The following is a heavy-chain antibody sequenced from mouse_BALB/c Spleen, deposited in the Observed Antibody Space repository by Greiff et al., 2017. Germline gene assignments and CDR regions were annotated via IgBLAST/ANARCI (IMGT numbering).Heavy chain of an antibody. CDR1: GFNIKDYY. D-gene: IGHD2-4*01. Sequence: VQLLQSGAELVRSGASVKLSCTASGFNIKDYYMHWVKQRPEQGLEWIGWIDPENGDTEYAPNFQGKATMTADTSSNTAYLQLSSLTSEDTAVYYCDALSAMITACRAYWGQGTLVTVSA. CDR3: DALSAMITACRAY. V-gene: IGHV14-4*02. CDR2: IDPENGDT. J-gene: IGHJ3*01.